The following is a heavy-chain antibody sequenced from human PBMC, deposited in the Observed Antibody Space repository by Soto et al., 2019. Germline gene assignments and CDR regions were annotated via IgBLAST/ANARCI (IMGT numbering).Heavy chain of an antibody. V-gene: IGHV3-15*07. J-gene: IGHJ6*02. CDR2: IKRNSDGGRT. CDR3: TTGSVEGV. Sequence: EVQLVESGGGLVKPGGSLRLSCAASGLTFYNSWMNWVRQAPGKGLEWVGRIKRNSDGGRTDYAAPVKGRFTISRDDSENTLYLQMNSLKTEDTAVYYCTTGSVEGVWGQGTTVSVSS. D-gene: IGHD2-15*01. CDR1: GLTFYNSW.